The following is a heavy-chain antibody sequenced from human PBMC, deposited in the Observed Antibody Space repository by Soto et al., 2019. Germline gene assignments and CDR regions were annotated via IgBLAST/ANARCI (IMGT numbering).Heavy chain of an antibody. CDR3: TKDAKFDDIDTGYFVNDL. D-gene: IGHD3-9*01. Sequence: ASVKVSCKASGYTFSNFGISWVRQAPGEGLEWMGWISPNSEKTKIAQRFQGRVTMTTDISTSTSYLELRGLTSDDTAVYYCTKDAKFDDIDTGYFVNDLWG. CDR1: GYTFSNFG. V-gene: IGHV1-18*01. J-gene: IGHJ5*02. CDR2: ISPNSEKT.